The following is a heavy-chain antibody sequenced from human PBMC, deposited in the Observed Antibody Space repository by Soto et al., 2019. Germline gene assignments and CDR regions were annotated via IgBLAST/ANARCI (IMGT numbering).Heavy chain of an antibody. Sequence: QVQLVESGGGVVQPGRSLRLSCAASGFTFSGYGMHWVRQAPGKGLEWVAVISYDATNKYYADSVKGRFTISRDNSKXQXGLQMNSLRAEDTAVYYCAKGGDGCNPVSYYYGMDVWGQGTTVTVSS. CDR2: ISYDATNK. CDR1: GFTFSGYG. CDR3: AKGGDGCNPVSYYYGMDV. J-gene: IGHJ6*02. V-gene: IGHV3-30*18. D-gene: IGHD3-10*01.